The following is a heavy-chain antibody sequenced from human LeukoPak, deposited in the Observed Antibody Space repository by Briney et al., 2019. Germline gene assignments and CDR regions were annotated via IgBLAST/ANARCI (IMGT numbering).Heavy chain of an antibody. J-gene: IGHJ6*02. V-gene: IGHV3-30*02. Sequence: GGSLRLSCAASGFTFSSYGMHWVRQAPGKGLEWVAFIRYDGSNKYYADSVKGRFTISRDDSKNTLYLQMNSLRAEDTAVYYCAKVGTWGPYYYYGMDVWGQGTTVTVSS. CDR3: AKVGTWGPYYYYGMDV. CDR1: GFTFSSYG. D-gene: IGHD7-27*01. CDR2: IRYDGSNK.